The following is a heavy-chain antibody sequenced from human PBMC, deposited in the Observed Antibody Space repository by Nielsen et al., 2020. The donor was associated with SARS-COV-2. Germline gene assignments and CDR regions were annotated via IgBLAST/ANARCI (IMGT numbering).Heavy chain of an antibody. CDR3: ARTDIVVVVAAGYYGMDV. CDR2: IIPIFGTA. CDR1: GGTFSSYA. J-gene: IGHJ6*02. V-gene: IGHV1-69*13. Sequence: SVKVSCKASGGTFSSYAISWVRQAPGQGLEWMGGIIPIFGTANYAQKFQGRVTITADESTSTAYMELSSLRSEDTAVYYCARTDIVVVVAAGYYGMDVWGQGTTVTVSS. D-gene: IGHD2-15*01.